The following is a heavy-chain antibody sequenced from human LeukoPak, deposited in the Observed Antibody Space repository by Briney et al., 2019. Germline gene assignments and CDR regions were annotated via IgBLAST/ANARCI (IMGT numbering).Heavy chain of an antibody. V-gene: IGHV3-7*01. J-gene: IGHJ3*02. CDR1: GFSFSTSW. D-gene: IGHD2-2*01. Sequence: GGSLRLSCEASGFSFSTSWMSWVRQAPGKGLEWVAYIKEDGTEKYYVDSVKGRFTISRDDAKNSLSLQMSNLRAEDTAVYYCARASKFWSDPDAFDIWGQGTMVTVSS. CDR2: IKEDGTEK. CDR3: ARASKFWSDPDAFDI.